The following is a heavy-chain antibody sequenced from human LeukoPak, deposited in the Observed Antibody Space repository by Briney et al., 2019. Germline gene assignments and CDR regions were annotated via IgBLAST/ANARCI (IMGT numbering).Heavy chain of an antibody. J-gene: IGHJ4*02. CDR2: ISGSGGST. CDR3: AEAVVDEVLTYYFDV. D-gene: IGHD2/OR15-2a*01. CDR1: GFAFSPFR. Sequence: PGGSLRLSCAASGFAFSPFRIKWVRQTPGKGLEWVSTISGSGGSTNYADSVKGRFSISRDNSKNTMYLQMDSLRADDTALYYCAEAVVDEVLTYYFDVWGQGALVTVSP. V-gene: IGHV3-23*01.